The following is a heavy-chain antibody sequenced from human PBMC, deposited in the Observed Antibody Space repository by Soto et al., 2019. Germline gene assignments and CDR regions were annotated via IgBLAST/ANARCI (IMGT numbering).Heavy chain of an antibody. CDR2: MNPNSGNT. CDR3: ARGPAMAHYDFWSGYAGWFDP. V-gene: IGHV1-8*01. Sequence: ASVKVSCKASGYTFTSNDVNWVRQATGQGLEWMGWMNPNSGNTGYAQKFQGRVTMTRNTSISTAYMELSSLRSGDTAVYYCARGPAMAHYDFWSGYAGWFDPWGQGTLVTSPQ. J-gene: IGHJ5*02. D-gene: IGHD3-3*01. CDR1: GYTFTSND.